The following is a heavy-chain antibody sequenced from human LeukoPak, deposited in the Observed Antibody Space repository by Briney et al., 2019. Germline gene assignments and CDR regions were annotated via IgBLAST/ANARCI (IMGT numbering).Heavy chain of an antibody. CDR3: IIDRGGNGWYYFDY. Sequence: GGSLRLSCAAFGSTFSIYAMHLGRQGPGKGLEHVSGISYNGSQTYYGNSVKDRFTISRDNAKNTVYLQMASLRVDDVPVYYCIIDRGGNGWYYFDYWGQGILVTVSS. CDR1: GSTFSIYA. D-gene: IGHD6-19*01. J-gene: IGHJ4*02. V-gene: IGHV3-64*01. CDR2: ISYNGSQT.